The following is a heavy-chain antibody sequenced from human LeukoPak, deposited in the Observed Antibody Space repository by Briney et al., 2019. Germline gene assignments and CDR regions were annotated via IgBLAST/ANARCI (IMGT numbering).Heavy chain of an antibody. D-gene: IGHD3-22*01. CDR2: MYYSGST. CDR1: GDFITGSTYY. Sequence: SETLSVTSTVSGDFITGSTYYWGWVRQPPGKWLEWIGSMYYSGSTYSNPSLRSRVTMSADTSKNQFSLNLKSVTAADTAVYYCARQYYDSTGYYYFDYWGQGTLVTVSS. CDR3: ARQYYDSTGYYYFDY. J-gene: IGHJ4*02. V-gene: IGHV4-39*01.